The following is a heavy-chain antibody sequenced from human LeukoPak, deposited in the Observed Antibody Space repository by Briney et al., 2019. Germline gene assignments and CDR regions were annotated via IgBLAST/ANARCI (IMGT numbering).Heavy chain of an antibody. D-gene: IGHD2-2*01. J-gene: IGHJ4*02. Sequence: GGSLRLSCAASGFTFSSYSMNWVRQAPGKGLEWVSSISSGSTYIYYGDSLKGRFTISRDNAENSLYLQMNSLRAEDTALYYCAKDYCGSTSCYPHYFDYWGQGTLVTVSS. CDR2: ISSGSTYI. V-gene: IGHV3-21*04. CDR1: GFTFSSYS. CDR3: AKDYCGSTSCYPHYFDY.